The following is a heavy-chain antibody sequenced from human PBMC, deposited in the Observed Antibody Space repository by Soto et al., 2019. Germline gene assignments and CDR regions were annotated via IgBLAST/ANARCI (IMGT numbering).Heavy chain of an antibody. V-gene: IGHV3-15*07. D-gene: IGHD6-19*01. CDR1: GLTLTDAW. Sequence: EVQLVESGGGLVKPGESLRLSCTASGLTLTDAWMKWVRQAPGKGLEWVGRLKSKTNGGTPDYAVLVRGRFTILRDDSKNMLYLQMNSLKAEDKAIYNCAYNSASRAVHFDRWGQGTLVTVSS. CDR3: AYNSASRAVHFDR. CDR2: LKSKTNGGTP. J-gene: IGHJ4*02.